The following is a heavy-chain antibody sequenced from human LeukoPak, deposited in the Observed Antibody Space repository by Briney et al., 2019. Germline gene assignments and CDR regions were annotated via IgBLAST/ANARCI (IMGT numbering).Heavy chain of an antibody. J-gene: IGHJ3*02. CDR1: GGSISSGGYY. D-gene: IGHD3-22*01. CDR3: AREDSSGYYSPDAFDI. V-gene: IGHV4-30-2*01. Sequence: SETLSLTCTVSGGSISSGGYYWSWIRQPPGKGLEWIGYIYHSGSTYYNPSLKSRVTISVDRSKNQFSLKLSSVTAADTAVYYCAREDSSGYYSPDAFDIWGQGTMVTVSS. CDR2: IYHSGST.